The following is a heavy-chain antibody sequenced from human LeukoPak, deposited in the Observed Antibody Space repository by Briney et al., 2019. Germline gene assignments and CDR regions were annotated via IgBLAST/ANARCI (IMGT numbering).Heavy chain of an antibody. D-gene: IGHD6-13*01. J-gene: IGHJ4*02. CDR1: GFTFSSYG. CDR2: ISYDGSNK. V-gene: IGHV3-30*18. CDR3: AKSGIAAAGTKRGYFDY. Sequence: GRSLRLSCAASGFTFSSYGMHWVRQAPGKGLEWVAVISYDGSNKYSADSVKGRFTISRDNSKNTLYLQMNSLRAEDPAVYYCAKSGIAAAGTKRGYFDYWGQGTLVTVSS.